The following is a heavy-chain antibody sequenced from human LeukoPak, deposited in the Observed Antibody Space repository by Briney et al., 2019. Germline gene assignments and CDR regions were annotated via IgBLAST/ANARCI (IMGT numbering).Heavy chain of an antibody. J-gene: IGHJ4*02. Sequence: SETLSLTCTVSGGSISSGSCYWGWIRQPPGKGLEWIGNMYYRGTTYYNPSLKSRVTIAVDTSKNQFSLKLTSVTAADTAVYYCARGGYYYDSSGYYFDYWGQGTLVTVSS. CDR1: GGSISSGSCY. D-gene: IGHD3-22*01. CDR2: MYYRGTT. V-gene: IGHV4-39*07. CDR3: ARGGYYYDSSGYYFDY.